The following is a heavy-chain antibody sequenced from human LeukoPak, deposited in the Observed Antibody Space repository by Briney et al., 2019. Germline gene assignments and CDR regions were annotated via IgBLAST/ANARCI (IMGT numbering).Heavy chain of an antibody. CDR3: ARVLNSLAAAGTFDY. J-gene: IGHJ4*02. CDR2: ISSSSSTI. Sequence: PRGSLRLSCAASGFTFSSYSMNWVRQAPGKGLEWVSYISSSSSTIYYADSVKGRFTISRDNAKNSLYLQMNSLRAEDTAVYYCARVLNSLAAAGTFDYWGQGTLVTVSS. CDR1: GFTFSSYS. D-gene: IGHD6-13*01. V-gene: IGHV3-48*01.